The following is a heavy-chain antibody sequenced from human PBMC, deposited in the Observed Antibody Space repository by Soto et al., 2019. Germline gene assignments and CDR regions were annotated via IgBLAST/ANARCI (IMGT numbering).Heavy chain of an antibody. J-gene: IGHJ5*02. CDR2: IYHSGST. V-gene: IGHV4-30-2*01. CDR1: GGSISSGGYS. Sequence: QLQLQESGSGLVKPSQTLSLTCAVSGGSISSGGYSWSWIRQPPGKGLEWIGHIYHSGSTYYNPSLKSRVTISVDRSKNQFSLKLSSVTAADTAVYYCARDGTGDTGDGGWFDPWGQGTLVTVSS. D-gene: IGHD2-21*01. CDR3: ARDGTGDTGDGGWFDP.